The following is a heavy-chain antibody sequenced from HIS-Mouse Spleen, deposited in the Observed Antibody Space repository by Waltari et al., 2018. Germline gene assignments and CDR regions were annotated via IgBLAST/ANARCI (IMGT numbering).Heavy chain of an antibody. J-gene: IGHJ2*01. D-gene: IGHD6-13*01. CDR2: INYSGGT. Sequence: QLQLQESGPGLVKPSETLSLTCTVSGGSISSSSYYWGWIRQPPGRGLGWIGSINYSGGTYYNPSLKRRVTISVDTSKNQFSLKLSSVTAADTAVYYCAREIPYSSSWYDWYFDLWGRGTLVTVSS. CDR1: GGSISSSSYY. CDR3: AREIPYSSSWYDWYFDL. V-gene: IGHV4-39*07.